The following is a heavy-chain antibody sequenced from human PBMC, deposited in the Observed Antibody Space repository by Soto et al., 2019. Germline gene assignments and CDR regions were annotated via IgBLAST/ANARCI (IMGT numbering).Heavy chain of an antibody. V-gene: IGHV3-30*18. D-gene: IGHD2-2*01. CDR1: GFTFSSYG. CDR2: ISYDGSNK. Sequence: QVQLVESGGGVVQPGRSLRLSCAASGFTFSSYGMHRVRQAPGKGLEWVAVISYDGSNKYYADSVKGRFTISRDNSKNTLYLQMNSLRAEDTAVYYCAKGVVPAAQGEFDYWGQGTLVTVSS. J-gene: IGHJ4*02. CDR3: AKGVVPAAQGEFDY.